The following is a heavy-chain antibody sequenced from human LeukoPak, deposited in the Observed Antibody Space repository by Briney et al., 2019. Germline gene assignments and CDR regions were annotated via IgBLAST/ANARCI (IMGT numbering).Heavy chain of an antibody. CDR2: INPGGGST. V-gene: IGHV1-46*01. J-gene: IGHJ4*02. Sequence: VASVKVSCKASGYTFTVYYMHWVRQAPGQGLEWMGMINPGGGSTSYAQKFQGRVTMTRDTSTNTVDMELSSLRSEDTAVYYCARGGTGGYRYYFDYWGQGTPVTVSS. CDR1: GYTFTVYY. D-gene: IGHD1-26*01. CDR3: ARGGTGGYRYYFDY.